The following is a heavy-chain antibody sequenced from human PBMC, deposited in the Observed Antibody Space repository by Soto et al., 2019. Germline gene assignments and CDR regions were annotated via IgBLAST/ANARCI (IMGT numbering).Heavy chain of an antibody. V-gene: IGHV3-15*07. Sequence: GGSLRLSCAASGFTSSNAWMNWVRQAPGKGLEWVGHIKTKGEGGTTDYAVPVKGRFTISRDDARNTVYLQMNSLKTEDTAMYYCTTDVWASLSSDYWGQGTLVTVSS. CDR1: GFTSSNAW. CDR3: TTDVWASLSSDY. D-gene: IGHD3-16*01. CDR2: IKTKGEGGTT. J-gene: IGHJ4*02.